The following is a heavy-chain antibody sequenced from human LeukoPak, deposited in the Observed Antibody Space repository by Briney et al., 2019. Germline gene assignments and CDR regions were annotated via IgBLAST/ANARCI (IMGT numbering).Heavy chain of an antibody. Sequence: ASVKVSCKASGYTFTGYYMHWVRQAPGQGLEWMGWINPNSGGTNYAQKFQGRVTMTRDTSISTAYMELCRLRSDDTAVYYCARKETYYYGSGSYSYFDYWGQGTLVTVSS. D-gene: IGHD3-10*01. V-gene: IGHV1-2*02. CDR2: INPNSGGT. CDR3: ARKETYYYGSGSYSYFDY. CDR1: GYTFTGYY. J-gene: IGHJ4*02.